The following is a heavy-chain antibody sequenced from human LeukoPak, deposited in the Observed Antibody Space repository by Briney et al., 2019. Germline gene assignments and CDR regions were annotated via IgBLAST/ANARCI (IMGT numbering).Heavy chain of an antibody. CDR3: AREYYYDSSGLPYYYGMDV. J-gene: IGHJ6*02. CDR1: GFTFSSYS. V-gene: IGHV3-48*02. D-gene: IGHD3-22*01. Sequence: GGSLRLSCAASGFTFSSYSMNWVRQAPGKGLEWVAYISSSSSTIYYADSVKGRFTISRDNAKNSLYLQMNSLRDEDTAVYYCAREYYYDSSGLPYYYGMDVWGQGTTVTVSS. CDR2: ISSSSSTI.